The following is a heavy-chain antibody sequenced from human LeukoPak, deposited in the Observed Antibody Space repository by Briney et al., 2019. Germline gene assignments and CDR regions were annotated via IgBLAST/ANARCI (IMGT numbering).Heavy chain of an antibody. V-gene: IGHV1-2*02. J-gene: IGHJ5*01. Sequence: ASVKVSCKASGYTITGYFMHWVRQAPGQGLEWMGWINPNIGDASYAQKFQGRVTMTRDRSINTAYMELSRLTSDDTAVYYCARMDLDGGDSIGFDSWGQGTLVTVSS. CDR3: ARMDLDGGDSIGFDS. CDR1: GYTITGYF. D-gene: IGHD2-21*02. CDR2: INPNIGDA.